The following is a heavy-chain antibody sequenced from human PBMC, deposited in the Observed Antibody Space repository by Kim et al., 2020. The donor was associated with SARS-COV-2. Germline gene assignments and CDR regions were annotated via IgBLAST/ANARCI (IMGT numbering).Heavy chain of an antibody. CDR3: ARQIGGSYTGDFDY. V-gene: IGHV4-59*08. Sequence: SETLSLTCTVSGGSISSYYWSWIRQPPAKGLEWIGYIYYSGSTNYNPSLKSRVTISVDTSKNQFSLKLSSVTAADTAVYFCARQIGGSYTGDFDYWGQGTLVTVSS. J-gene: IGHJ4*02. D-gene: IGHD1-26*01. CDR2: IYYSGST. CDR1: GGSISSYY.